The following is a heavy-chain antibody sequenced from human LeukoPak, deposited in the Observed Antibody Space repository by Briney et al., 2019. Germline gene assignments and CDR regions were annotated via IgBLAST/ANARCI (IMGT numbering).Heavy chain of an antibody. V-gene: IGHV3-23*01. CDR1: GFTFSNYA. CDR3: AKGRGYCTGGGCYSDY. Sequence: GGSLRLSCTASGFTFSNYAMSWVRQAPGKGLEWVSTISGSDGSTYYAESVKGRFTISRDNSKNTLYLQMNSLRVEDTAIYYCAKGRGYCTGGGCYSDYWGQGTLVTVSS. CDR2: ISGSDGST. D-gene: IGHD2-8*02. J-gene: IGHJ4*02.